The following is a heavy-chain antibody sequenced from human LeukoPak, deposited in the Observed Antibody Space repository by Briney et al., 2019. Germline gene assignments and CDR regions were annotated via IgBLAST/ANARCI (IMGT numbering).Heavy chain of an antibody. D-gene: IGHD3-10*01. CDR2: MYYSGIP. Sequence: PSETLSLTCTVSGASISDYYWSWIRQPPGKRLEGIAYMYYSGIPNYSRSLKSRDIMSADKSNNQVSLTLTSVTAADTAVYYCASHHGRGEAFDYWGRGTLVTVSS. V-gene: IGHV4-59*08. CDR3: ASHHGRGEAFDY. J-gene: IGHJ4*02. CDR1: GASISDYY.